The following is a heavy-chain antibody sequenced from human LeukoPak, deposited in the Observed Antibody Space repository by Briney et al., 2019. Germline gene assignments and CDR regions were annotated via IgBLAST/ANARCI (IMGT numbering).Heavy chain of an antibody. CDR2: IKEDGSEK. Sequence: PGGSLRLSCSASGFTFSAYWMGWVRQAPGKGRGWGASIKEDGSEKYYVYSATGRFTVSRANDKNTLYLQMNSLRAEDTAVAYCARLTLSANDWCYDYWGQGTLVTVSS. CDR3: ARLTLSANDWCYDY. CDR1: GFTFSAYW. V-gene: IGHV3-7*01. J-gene: IGHJ4*02. D-gene: IGHD4/OR15-4a*01.